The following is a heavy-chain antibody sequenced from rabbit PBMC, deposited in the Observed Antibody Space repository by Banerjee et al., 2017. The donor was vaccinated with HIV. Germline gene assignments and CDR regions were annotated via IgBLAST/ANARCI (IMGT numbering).Heavy chain of an antibody. Sequence: QEQLEESGGGLVKPGGTLTLTCKASGIDFSDYYYMCWVRQAPGKGLELIGCIYTDSGSTYYASWAKGRFTISRSTSLHTVDLKMTSLTAADTATYFCARRDGGTGGSYGLWGQGTLVTVS. D-gene: IGHD8-1*01. V-gene: IGHV1S43*01. CDR1: GIDFSDYYY. CDR3: ARRDGGTGGSYGL. CDR2: IYTDSGST. J-gene: IGHJ3*01.